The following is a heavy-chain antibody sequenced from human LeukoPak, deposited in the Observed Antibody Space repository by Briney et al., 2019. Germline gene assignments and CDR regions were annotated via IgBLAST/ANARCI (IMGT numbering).Heavy chain of an antibody. D-gene: IGHD2-15*01. J-gene: IGHJ4*02. V-gene: IGHV1-2*02. CDR1: GYTFTGYY. CDR3: ARGYCSGGSCYVFDY. Sequence: GASVKVSCKTSGYTFTGYYMHWVRQAPGQGLEWMGWMNPNSGDTNYAQKFQDRVTMTRGTSISTAYMDLSRLISDDTAVYYCARGYCSGGSCYVFDYWGQGTLVTVSS. CDR2: MNPNSGDT.